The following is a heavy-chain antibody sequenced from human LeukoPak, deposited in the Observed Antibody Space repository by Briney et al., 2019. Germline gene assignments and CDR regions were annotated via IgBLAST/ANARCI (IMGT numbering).Heavy chain of an antibody. CDR3: ARLSGTHYEAIDY. CDR1: GGSITSGSYY. Sequence: SETLFLTCTVSGGSITSGSYYWGWIRQPPGKGLEWIGSIYYNGGAYYNPSLKSRVTISVDTSKNQFSLKLSSVTAADMAVYYCARLSGTHYEAIDYWGQGTLVTVSS. D-gene: IGHD1-14*01. V-gene: IGHV4-39*01. CDR2: IYYNGGA. J-gene: IGHJ4*02.